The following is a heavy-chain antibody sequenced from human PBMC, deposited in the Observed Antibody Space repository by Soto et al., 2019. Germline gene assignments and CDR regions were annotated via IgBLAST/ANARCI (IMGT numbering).Heavy chain of an antibody. V-gene: IGHV3-11*06. D-gene: IGHD1-1*01. CDR1: GFTFSEYY. J-gene: IGHJ6*02. CDR2: ISSTGSYT. Sequence: QVHLAESGGGLVNPGESLRLSCAASGFTFSEYYMTWIRQAPGKGPEWIAYISSTGSYTNYADSLEGRFTISRDNSKNSLFLDLKRLRAEDMGVYYCARGPQMPSFQYNVVVWGQGTTVSVSS. CDR3: ARGPQMPSFQYNVVV.